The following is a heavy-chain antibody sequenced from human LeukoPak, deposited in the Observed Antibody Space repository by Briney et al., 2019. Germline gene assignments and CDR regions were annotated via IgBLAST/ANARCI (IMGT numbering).Heavy chain of an antibody. J-gene: IGHJ3*02. CDR1: GFTFGDYA. CDR3: AKDRSGSYSDAFDI. Sequence: GGSLRPSCAASGFTFGDYAMHWVRQAPGKSLEWVSAISGSGGSTYYADSVKGRFTISRDNSKNTLYLQMNSLRAEDTAVYYCAKDRSGSYSDAFDIWGQGTMVTVSS. D-gene: IGHD1-26*01. CDR2: ISGSGGST. V-gene: IGHV3-23*01.